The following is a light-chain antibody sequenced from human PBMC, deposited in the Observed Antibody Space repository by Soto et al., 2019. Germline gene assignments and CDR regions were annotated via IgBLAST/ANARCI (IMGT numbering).Light chain of an antibody. CDR3: HQHYRIPFT. V-gene: IGKV4-1*01. J-gene: IGKJ3*01. CDR2: WAS. CDR1: QSILYRSNNLNY. Sequence: DIVMTQSPDSVAVSLGERATINCKSSQSILYRSNNLNYLAWYQQKPGQPPKLLIYWASTRESGVPDRFSGSGSGKDFTLPISSLQAEDVGVYYCHQHYRIPFTFGPGTKVEIK.